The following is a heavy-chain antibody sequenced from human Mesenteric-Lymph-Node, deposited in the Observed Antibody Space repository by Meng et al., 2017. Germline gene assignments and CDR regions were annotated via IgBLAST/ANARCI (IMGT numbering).Heavy chain of an antibody. J-gene: IGHJ4*01. CDR2: IYHSGST. CDR3: ARDNRGDIIH. D-gene: IGHD2-15*01. V-gene: IGHV4-38-2*02. Sequence: SETLSLTCAVSGYSISSGYYWGWIRQPPGKGLEWIGSIYHSGSTYYNPSLKSRVTISVDTSKNQFSLKLSSVTAADTAVYYCARDNRGDIIHWGHGTRVTVSS. CDR1: GYSISSGYY.